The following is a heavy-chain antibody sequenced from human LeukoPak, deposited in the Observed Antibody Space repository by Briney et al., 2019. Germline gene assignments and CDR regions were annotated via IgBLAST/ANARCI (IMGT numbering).Heavy chain of an antibody. CDR2: INHSGST. J-gene: IGHJ4*02. D-gene: IGHD2-2*01. Sequence: SETLSLTCAVYGGSFSGYYWSWIRQPPGKGLEWIGEINHSGSTNYNPSLKSRVTISVDTSKNQFSLKLSSVTAEDTAVYYCARDFYRYCSSTSCSSPKDYWGQGTLVTVSS. CDR3: ARDFYRYCSSTSCSSPKDY. V-gene: IGHV4-34*01. CDR1: GGSFSGYY.